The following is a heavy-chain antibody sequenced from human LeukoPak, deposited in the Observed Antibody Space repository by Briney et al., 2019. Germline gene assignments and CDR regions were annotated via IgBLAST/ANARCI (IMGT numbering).Heavy chain of an antibody. J-gene: IGHJ4*02. CDR1: GGTFSSYA. CDR2: IIPIFGTA. CDR3: ACSGSGYYGGRYYFDY. D-gene: IGHD3-22*01. Sequence: EASVKVSCKASGGTFSSYAISWVRQAPGQGLEWMGGIIPIFGTANYAQKFQGRVTITTDESTSTAYMELSSLRSEDTAVYYCACSGSGYYGGRYYFDYWGQGTLVTVSS. V-gene: IGHV1-69*05.